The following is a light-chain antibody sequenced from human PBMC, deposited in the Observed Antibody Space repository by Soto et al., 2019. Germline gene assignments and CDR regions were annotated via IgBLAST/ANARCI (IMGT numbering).Light chain of an antibody. V-gene: IGLV1-40*01. CDR1: SSNIGAGYD. J-gene: IGLJ1*01. CDR2: GNN. Sequence: QSVLTQPPSVSGAPGQRVTVSCTGSSSNIGAGYDVHWYQQLPGTAPKLLIYGNNNRPSGVPDRFSGSKSGTSASLAITGLQAEDEADYYCQSYDSSLSAPYVLGTGTKVTGL. CDR3: QSYDSSLSAPYV.